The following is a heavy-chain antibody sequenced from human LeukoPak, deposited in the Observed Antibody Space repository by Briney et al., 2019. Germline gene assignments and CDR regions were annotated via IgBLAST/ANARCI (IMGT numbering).Heavy chain of an antibody. CDR1: GFTFSSYS. CDR3: ARDYGDYSYYFDY. Sequence: GGSLRLSCAASGFTFSSYSMNWVRQAPGKGLEWVSSISSSSSYIYYADSVKGRFTIPRDNAKNSLYLQMNSLRAEDTAVYYCARDYGDYSYYFDYWGQGTLVTVSS. D-gene: IGHD4-17*01. CDR2: ISSSSSYI. V-gene: IGHV3-21*01. J-gene: IGHJ4*02.